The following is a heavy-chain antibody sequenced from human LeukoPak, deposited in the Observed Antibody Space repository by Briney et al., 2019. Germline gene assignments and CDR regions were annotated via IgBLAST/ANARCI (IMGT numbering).Heavy chain of an antibody. CDR2: ISGSGGST. CDR3: AKGGGRQNAFDI. V-gene: IGHV3-23*01. Sequence: GGSLRLSCAASGFTFDDYAMHWVRQAPGKGLEWVSAISGSGGSTYYADSVKGRFTISRDNSKNTLYLQMNSLRAEDTAVYYCAKGGGRQNAFDIWGQGTMVTVSS. CDR1: GFTFDDYA. D-gene: IGHD2-15*01. J-gene: IGHJ3*02.